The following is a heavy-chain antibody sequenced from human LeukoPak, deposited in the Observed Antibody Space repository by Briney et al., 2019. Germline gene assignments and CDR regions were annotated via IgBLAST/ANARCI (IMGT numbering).Heavy chain of an antibody. CDR2: ISSSSSTI. V-gene: IGHV3-48*01. CDR3: ATIQGAFDI. CDR1: GFTSSSYS. Sequence: GGSLRLSCAAPGFTSSSYSMNWVRQAPGKGLEWVSYISSSSSTIYYADSVKGRFTISRDNAKNSLYLQMNSLRAEDTAVYYCATIQGAFDIWGQGTMVTVSS. J-gene: IGHJ3*02.